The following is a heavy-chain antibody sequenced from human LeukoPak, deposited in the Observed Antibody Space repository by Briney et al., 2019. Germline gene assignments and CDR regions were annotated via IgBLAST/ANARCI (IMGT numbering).Heavy chain of an antibody. Sequence: RGGSLRLSCAASGFTFRSYDMTWVRQAPGKGLEWLSAISAGSDVIYYADSVKGRFTTSRDNSKNTLYLQMNSLRVEDTAVYYCASFAWGPKGFDPWGQGTLVTVSS. D-gene: IGHD3-16*01. CDR3: ASFAWGPKGFDP. V-gene: IGHV3-23*01. J-gene: IGHJ5*02. CDR1: GFTFRSYD. CDR2: ISAGSDVI.